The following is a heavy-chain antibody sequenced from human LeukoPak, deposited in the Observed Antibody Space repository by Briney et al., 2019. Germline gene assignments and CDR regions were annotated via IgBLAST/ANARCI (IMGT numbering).Heavy chain of an antibody. CDR3: ARDIVRITMVRGVITQDAFDI. CDR1: GGSISSYY. Sequence: SETLSLTCTVSGGSISSYYWSWIRQPAGKGPEWIGRIYTSGSTNYNPSLKSRVTISVDTSKNQFSLKLSSVTAADTAVYYCARDIVRITMVRGVITQDAFDIWGQGTMVTVSS. J-gene: IGHJ3*02. D-gene: IGHD3-10*01. CDR2: IYTSGST. V-gene: IGHV4-4*07.